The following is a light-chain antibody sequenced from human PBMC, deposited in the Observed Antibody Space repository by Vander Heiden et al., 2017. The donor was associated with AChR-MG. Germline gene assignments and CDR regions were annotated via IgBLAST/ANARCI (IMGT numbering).Light chain of an antibody. Sequence: DLQMTQSPSSLSASVGDRVTITCRASQSISTYLNWYQQKPGKAPNLLIYAASSLQSGVSSRFSGTGSGTDFTLTISSLQPGDFATYYCQQSYRTPLTFGGGTKVEIK. J-gene: IGKJ4*01. CDR2: AAS. CDR3: QQSYRTPLT. V-gene: IGKV1-39*01. CDR1: QSISTY.